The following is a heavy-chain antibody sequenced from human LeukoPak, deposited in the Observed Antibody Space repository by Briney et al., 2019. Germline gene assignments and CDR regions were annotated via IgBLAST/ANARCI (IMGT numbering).Heavy chain of an antibody. V-gene: IGHV3-23*01. D-gene: IGHD4-17*01. CDR2: ISGSGGST. J-gene: IGHJ1*01. CDR3: ARDRGTTVSSAEYFQH. Sequence: GGSLRLSCAASGFTFSSYAMSWVRQAPGKGLEWVSAISGSGGSTYYADSVKGRFTISRDNSKNTLYLQMNSLRAEDTAVYYCARDRGTTVSSAEYFQHWGQGTLVTVSS. CDR1: GFTFSSYA.